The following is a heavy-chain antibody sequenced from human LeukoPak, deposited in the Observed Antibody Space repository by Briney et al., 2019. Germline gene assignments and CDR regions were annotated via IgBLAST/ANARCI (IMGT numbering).Heavy chain of an antibody. Sequence: ASVTETFKASGYTFTSCSISWVRQAPGQGLEWMGWISAYNGNTIYAQKVRGRVTMTTDTSTSTAYMELRSLKSDDTAVYYCARASYCSGGNCYSDYWGQEPLVTVSS. CDR1: GYTFTSCS. D-gene: IGHD6-25*01. CDR3: ARASYCSGGNCYSDY. J-gene: IGHJ4*02. CDR2: ISAYNGNT. V-gene: IGHV1-18*01.